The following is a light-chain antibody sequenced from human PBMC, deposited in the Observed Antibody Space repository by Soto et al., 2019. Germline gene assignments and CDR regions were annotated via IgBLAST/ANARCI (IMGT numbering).Light chain of an antibody. J-gene: IGKJ1*01. CDR1: QSVSSN. CDR3: QQYNDCPLT. V-gene: IGKV3-15*01. CDR2: GAF. Sequence: EIVMTQSPVTLSVSPGERATLSCRASQSVSSNLAWYQQKPGQAPSLLIYGAFSRATGIPARFSGTGSGTEFTLTISSLQAEDFATYYCQQYNDCPLTFGQGTKV.